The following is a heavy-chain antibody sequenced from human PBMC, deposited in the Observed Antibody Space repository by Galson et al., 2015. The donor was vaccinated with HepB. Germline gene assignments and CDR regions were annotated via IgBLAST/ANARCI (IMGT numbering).Heavy chain of an antibody. J-gene: IGHJ4*02. CDR2: ISWNSGDI. V-gene: IGHV3-9*01. Sequence: SLRLSCAASGFNFGNHAMHWVRQAPGKGLEWVSGISWNSGDIGYADSVEGRFTISRDNAKNSLYLQMNSLRVEDTALYYCAKGPGIAVAKRYFDYCGQGTLVTVSS. CDR1: GFNFGNHA. D-gene: IGHD6-19*01. CDR3: AKGPGIAVAKRYFDY.